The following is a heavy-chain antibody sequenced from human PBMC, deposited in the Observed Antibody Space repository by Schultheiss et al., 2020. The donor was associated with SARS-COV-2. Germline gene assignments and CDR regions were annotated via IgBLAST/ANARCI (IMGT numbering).Heavy chain of an antibody. CDR3: ARLEVGLDY. CDR1: GGSVSSGSYY. V-gene: IGHV4-61*01. CDR2: IYHSGGT. Sequence: SQTLSLTCSVSGGSVSSGSYYWSWIRQSPGRGLEWIGYIYHSGGTRYHPSLKSRVTISLDTSKNQFSLKLTSVIAADTAVYYCARLEVGLDYWGQGTLVTVSS. J-gene: IGHJ4*02. D-gene: IGHD2-15*01.